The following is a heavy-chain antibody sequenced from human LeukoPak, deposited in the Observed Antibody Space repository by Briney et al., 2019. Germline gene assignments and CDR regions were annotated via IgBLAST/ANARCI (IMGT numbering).Heavy chain of an antibody. V-gene: IGHV3-21*01. CDR2: ISSRSSYI. Sequence: GGSLRLSCAASGFTFSSYSMNWVRQAPGKGLEWVSSISSRSSYIYYADSVKGRFTISRDNAKKSLYLKMNSLRAEDTAVYYCARDSIPYSRGWYPFDYWGQGTLVTVSS. CDR1: GFTFSSYS. CDR3: ARDSIPYSRGWYPFDY. J-gene: IGHJ4*02. D-gene: IGHD6-19*01.